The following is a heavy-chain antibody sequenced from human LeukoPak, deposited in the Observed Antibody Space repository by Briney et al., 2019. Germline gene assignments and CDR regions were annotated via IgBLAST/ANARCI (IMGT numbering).Heavy chain of an antibody. V-gene: IGHV3-30*18. Sequence: GGSLRLSCAASGFTFSSYGMHRVRQAPGKGLEWVAVISYDGSNKYYADSVKGRFTISRDNSKNTLYLQMNSLRAEDTAVYYCAKEDYGDYVGEHYYGMDVWGQGTTVTVSS. D-gene: IGHD4-17*01. CDR2: ISYDGSNK. CDR3: AKEDYGDYVGEHYYGMDV. CDR1: GFTFSSYG. J-gene: IGHJ6*02.